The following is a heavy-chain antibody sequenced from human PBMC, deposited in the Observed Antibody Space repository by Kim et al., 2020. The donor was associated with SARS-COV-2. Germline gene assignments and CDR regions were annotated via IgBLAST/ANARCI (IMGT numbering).Heavy chain of an antibody. CDR1: GFNFSNAW. CDR3: TTIPPYCSSTSCYNYYYYYGMDV. Sequence: GGSLRLSCAASGFNFSNAWMSWVRQAPGKGLEWVGRIKSKTDGGTTDYAAPVKGRFTISRDDSKNTLYLQMNSLKTEDTAVYYCTTIPPYCSSTSCYNYYYYYGMDVWGQGTTVTVSS. J-gene: IGHJ6*02. V-gene: IGHV3-15*01. CDR2: IKSKTDGGTT. D-gene: IGHD2-2*02.